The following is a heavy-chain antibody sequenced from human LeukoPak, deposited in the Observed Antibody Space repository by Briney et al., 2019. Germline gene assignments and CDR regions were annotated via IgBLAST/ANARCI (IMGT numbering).Heavy chain of an antibody. CDR2: IKQDGSEK. CDR3: ARVNNVYYDFWSGYYTEYYYGMDV. Sequence: GGSLRLSCAASGFTFSSYWMSWVRQAPGKGLEWVANIKQDGSEKYYVDSVKGRFTISRDNAKNSLYLQMNSLRAEDTAVYYCARVNNVYYDFWSGYYTEYYYGMDVWGQGTTVTVSS. D-gene: IGHD3-3*01. J-gene: IGHJ6*02. V-gene: IGHV3-7*01. CDR1: GFTFSSYW.